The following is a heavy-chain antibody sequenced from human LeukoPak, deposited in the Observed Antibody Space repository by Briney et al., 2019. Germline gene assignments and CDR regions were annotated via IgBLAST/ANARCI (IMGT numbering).Heavy chain of an antibody. CDR3: AKRGPYYYDSSGPDGAFDI. D-gene: IGHD3-22*01. V-gene: IGHV3-23*01. J-gene: IGHJ3*02. Sequence: GGSLRLSCAASGFTFSSYAMSWVRQAPGKGLEWVSAISGSGGSTYYADSVKGRFTISRDNSKNTLYLQMNSLRAEDTAVYYCAKRGPYYYDSSGPDGAFDIWGQGTMVTVSS. CDR1: GFTFSSYA. CDR2: ISGSGGST.